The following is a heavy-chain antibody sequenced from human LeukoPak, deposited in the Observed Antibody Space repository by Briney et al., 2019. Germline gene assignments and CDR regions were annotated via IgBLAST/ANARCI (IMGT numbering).Heavy chain of an antibody. CDR1: GYSISSGYY. Sequence: SETLSLTCTVSGYSISSGYYWGWIRQPPGKGLEWIGSIYHSGSTYYNPSLKSRVTISVDTSKNQFSLKLSSVTAADTAVYYCARDGQWAGGYYFDYWGQGTPVTVSS. V-gene: IGHV4-38-2*02. CDR3: ARDGQWAGGYYFDY. J-gene: IGHJ4*02. D-gene: IGHD1-26*01. CDR2: IYHSGST.